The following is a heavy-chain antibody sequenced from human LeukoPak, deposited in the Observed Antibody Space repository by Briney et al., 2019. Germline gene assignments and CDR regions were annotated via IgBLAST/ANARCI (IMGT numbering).Heavy chain of an antibody. D-gene: IGHD2-21*01. CDR3: ARDTTTRLWSGVNWFDP. CDR1: GFTFSSYS. CDR2: ISSSSSYI. J-gene: IGHJ5*02. Sequence: GGSLRLSCAASGFTFSSYSMNWVRQAPGKGLEWVSSISSSSSYIYYADSVKGRFTIPRDNAKNSLYLQMNSLRAEDTAVYYCARDTTTRLWSGVNWFDPWGQGTLVTVSS. V-gene: IGHV3-21*01.